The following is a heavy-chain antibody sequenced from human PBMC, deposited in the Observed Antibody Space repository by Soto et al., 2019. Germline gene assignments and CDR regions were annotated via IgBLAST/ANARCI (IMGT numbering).Heavy chain of an antibody. D-gene: IGHD3-3*01. V-gene: IGHV3-11*01. J-gene: IGHJ6*02. CDR2: ISSSGSTI. CDR3: ARADGLRFLEWSRPYGMDV. Sequence: PGGSLRLSCAASGFTFSDYYMSWIPQAPGKGLDWVSYISSSGSTIYYADSVKGRFTISRDNAKNSLYLQMNSLRAEDTAVYYCARADGLRFLEWSRPYGMDVWGQGTTVTVSS. CDR1: GFTFSDYY.